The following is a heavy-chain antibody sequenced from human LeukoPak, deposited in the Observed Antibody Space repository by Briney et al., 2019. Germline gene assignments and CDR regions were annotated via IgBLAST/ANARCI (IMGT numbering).Heavy chain of an antibody. D-gene: IGHD5-18*01. CDR3: ATIKRGNIFGYFDF. V-gene: IGHV4-59*11. Sequence: SETLSLTCSVPGGSFSSHFWSWIRQPPGKGLEWIGYMLDSENTKDNPYFQSRLSLSADTSKNQFSLRLTSVTAADTAVYYCATIKRGNIFGYFDFWGQGTLVTVSP. CDR2: MLDSENT. CDR1: GGSFSSHF. J-gene: IGHJ4*02.